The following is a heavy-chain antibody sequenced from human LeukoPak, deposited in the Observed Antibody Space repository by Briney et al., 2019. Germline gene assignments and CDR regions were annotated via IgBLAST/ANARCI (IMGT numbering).Heavy chain of an antibody. V-gene: IGHV3-7*01. J-gene: IGHJ4*02. Sequence: GGSLRLSCAASGFAFGSYWVSWVRQAPGKGLEWVANIKEDGSEKYYLDSVKGRISISRDNAKNSLYLQINSLKVEDRAVYYCATGGWYLAYWGQGTLVTVSS. CDR3: ATGGWYLAY. CDR1: GFAFGSYW. CDR2: IKEDGSEK. D-gene: IGHD6-19*01.